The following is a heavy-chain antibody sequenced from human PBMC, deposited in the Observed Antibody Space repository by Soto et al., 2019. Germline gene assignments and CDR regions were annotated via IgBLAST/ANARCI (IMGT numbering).Heavy chain of an antibody. D-gene: IGHD3-9*01. J-gene: IGHJ5*02. Sequence: ASVKVSCKASGYTFTSYDINWVRQATGQGLEWMGWMNPNSGNTGYAQKFQGRVTMTRNTSISTAYMELSSLRYEDTAVYYCARKDYDILTGYPNWFDPWGQGTLVTVSS. CDR2: MNPNSGNT. CDR3: ARKDYDILTGYPNWFDP. V-gene: IGHV1-8*01. CDR1: GYTFTSYD.